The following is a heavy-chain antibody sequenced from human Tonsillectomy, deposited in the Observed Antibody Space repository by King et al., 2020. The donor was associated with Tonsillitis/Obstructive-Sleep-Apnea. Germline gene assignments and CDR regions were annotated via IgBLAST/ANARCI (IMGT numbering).Heavy chain of an antibody. V-gene: IGHV3-48*02. CDR3: VRDHCSSVTCYNFDC. Sequence: VQLVESGGGLVQPGGSLRLSCAASGFTVSGYSMNWVRQAPGKGLEWVSYIDSRSDTIYDADSVKGRFTISRDNAKNSLYLQMNSLRDDDTAVYYCVRDHCSSVTCYNFDCWGQGALVTVSS. D-gene: IGHD2-2*02. CDR2: IDSRSDTI. CDR1: GFTVSGYS. J-gene: IGHJ4*02.